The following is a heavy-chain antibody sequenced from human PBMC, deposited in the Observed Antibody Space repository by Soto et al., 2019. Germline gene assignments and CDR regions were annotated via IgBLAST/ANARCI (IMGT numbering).Heavy chain of an antibody. Sequence: GGSLRLSCAASGFTVSSNYMSWVRQAPGKGLEWVSVIYSGGSTYYADSVKGRFTISRDNSKNTLYLQMNSLRAEDTAVYYCARDQYYYDSSGYYSRYYYGMAVWGQGTTVTVSS. CDR3: ARDQYYYDSSGYYSRYYYGMAV. CDR2: IYSGGST. J-gene: IGHJ6*02. D-gene: IGHD3-22*01. CDR1: GFTVSSNY. V-gene: IGHV3-66*01.